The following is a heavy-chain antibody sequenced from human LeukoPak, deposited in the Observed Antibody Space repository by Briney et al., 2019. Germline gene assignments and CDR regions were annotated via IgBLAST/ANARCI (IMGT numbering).Heavy chain of an antibody. Sequence: GGSLRLSCAASGFIFSDYYMSWIRQAPGKGLEWVSYISTRGSTIYYADSVKGRFTISRDNAKNSLYLQMNSLRAEDTAVYYCARDLRGVTHYFDHWGQGTLVTVSS. V-gene: IGHV3-11*01. CDR2: ISTRGSTI. J-gene: IGHJ4*02. CDR3: ARDLRGVTHYFDH. D-gene: IGHD2-21*02. CDR1: GFIFSDYY.